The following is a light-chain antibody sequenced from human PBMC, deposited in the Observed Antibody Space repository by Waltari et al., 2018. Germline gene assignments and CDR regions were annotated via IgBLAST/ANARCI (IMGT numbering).Light chain of an antibody. CDR2: HAS. J-gene: IGKJ1*01. CDR1: QSVVKY. CDR3: QKYDYLPAT. V-gene: IGKV3-20*01. Sequence: EVVLTQSPGTLSLSPGERATLSCRASQSVVKYLAWYQQKPGQAPRLLIYHASTRAPGIPDRFSGSGSGTDFSLTISRLEPEDFAVYYCQKYDYLPATFGQGTKVEIK.